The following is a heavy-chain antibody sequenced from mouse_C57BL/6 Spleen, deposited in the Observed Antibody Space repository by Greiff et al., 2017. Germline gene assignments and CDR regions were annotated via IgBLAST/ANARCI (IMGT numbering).Heavy chain of an antibody. Sequence: QVQLQQPGAELVLPWSSLPLCFPSSFYTFTIYFIHWVKQRPIQGLEWIGNIDPSDSETHYNQKFKDKATLTVDKSSSTAYMQLSSLTSEDSAVYYCARDTYFDHWGQGTTRTVSS. J-gene: IGHJ2*01. V-gene: IGHV1-52*01. CDR3: ARDTYFDH. CDR2: IDPSDSET. CDR1: FYTFTIYF.